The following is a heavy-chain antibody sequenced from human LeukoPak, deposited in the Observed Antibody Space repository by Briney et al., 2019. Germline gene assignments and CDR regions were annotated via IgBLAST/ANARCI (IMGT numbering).Heavy chain of an antibody. V-gene: IGHV3-7*04. CDR1: GFIFSNYW. CDR2: IKQDGSEK. D-gene: IGHD3-10*01. CDR3: ASDREYYYGSGSFDY. Sequence: GGSLRLSCSASGFIFSNYWMTWVRQAPGKGLEWVANIKQDGSEKYYVDSVKGRFTISRDNAKNSLYLQMNSLRAEDTAVYYCASDREYYYGSGSFDYWGQGTLVTVSS. J-gene: IGHJ4*02.